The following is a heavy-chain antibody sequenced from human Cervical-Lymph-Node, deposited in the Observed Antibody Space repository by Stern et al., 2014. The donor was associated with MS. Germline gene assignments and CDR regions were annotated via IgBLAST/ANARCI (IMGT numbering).Heavy chain of an antibody. J-gene: IGHJ5*01. CDR2: ISRNGDDT. V-gene: IGHV3-64D*06. D-gene: IGHD1-20*01. Sequence: EVQLVESGGGLVQPGGSLGLSCSASGSSFSSFAMHWTRQAPGRGLEYVSEISRNGDDTYYTDSVKGRFTISRDNSKNTLYLQMSSLRTDDTAVYFCVKDLLHNSNGFVYWGQGTLVTVSS. CDR3: VKDLLHNSNGFVY. CDR1: GSSFSSFA.